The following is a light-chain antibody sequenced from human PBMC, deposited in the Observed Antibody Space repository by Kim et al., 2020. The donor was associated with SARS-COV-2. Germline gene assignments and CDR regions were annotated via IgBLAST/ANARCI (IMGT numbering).Light chain of an antibody. CDR2: QSS. J-gene: IGKJ2*01. CDR3: QQYIRDPYT. CDR1: QIIDTY. V-gene: IGKV1-5*03. Sequence: DIQMTQSPSTLSGSVGDRVTITCRASQIIDTYLAWYQQKPGKAPNLLIYQSSYLYIGVPSRFSGSGSGTEFTLTISSLQSDDFATYYCQQYIRDPYTFGQGTKLEI.